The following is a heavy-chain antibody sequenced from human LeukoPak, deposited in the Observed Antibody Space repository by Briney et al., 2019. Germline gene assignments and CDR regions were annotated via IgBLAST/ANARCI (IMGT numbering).Heavy chain of an antibody. J-gene: IGHJ6*03. CDR3: ARSAGHCSNGICFTDYYMDV. CDR1: GYTFTGYY. V-gene: IGHV1-2*02. D-gene: IGHD2-8*01. Sequence: ASVKVSCKASGYTFTGYYMHWVRQAPGQGLEWMGWINPNSGGTNYAQKFQGRVTMTRDTSVSTAYMDLGSVTSDDTAVYFCARSAGHCSNGICFTDYYMDVWGRGTTVTVSS. CDR2: INPNSGGT.